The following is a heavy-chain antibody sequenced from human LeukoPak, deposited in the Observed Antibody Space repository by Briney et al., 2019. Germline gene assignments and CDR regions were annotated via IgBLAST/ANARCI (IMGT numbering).Heavy chain of an antibody. V-gene: IGHV3-15*01. J-gene: IGHJ6*03. CDR1: GFTFSNAW. CDR3: TTKSMVRGVIRYYYYYMDV. D-gene: IGHD3-10*01. Sequence: PGGSLRLSCAASGFTFSNAWMSWVRQAPGKGLEWVGRIKSKTDGGTRDYAAPVKGRFTISRDDSKNTLYLQMNSLKTEDTAVYYCTTKSMVRGVIRYYYYYMDVWGKGTTVTVSS. CDR2: IKSKTDGGTR.